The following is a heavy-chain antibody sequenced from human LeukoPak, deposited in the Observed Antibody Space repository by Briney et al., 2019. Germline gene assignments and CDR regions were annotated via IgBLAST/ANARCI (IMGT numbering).Heavy chain of an antibody. J-gene: IGHJ3*02. CDR2: IYTSGST. Sequence: AETLSLTCTVSGGSISSYYWSRIRQPAGKGLEWIGRIYTSGSTNYNPSLKGRVTMSVDTSKNQFSLKLSSVTAADTAVYYCARTQREYYYDSSGAIDAFDIWGQGTMVTVSS. D-gene: IGHD3-22*01. CDR3: ARTQREYYYDSSGAIDAFDI. V-gene: IGHV4-4*07. CDR1: GGSISSYY.